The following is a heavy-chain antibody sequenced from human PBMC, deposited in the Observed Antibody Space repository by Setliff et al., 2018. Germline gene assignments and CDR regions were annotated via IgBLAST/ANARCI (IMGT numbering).Heavy chain of an antibody. J-gene: IGHJ4*02. CDR1: GFTFSSYS. D-gene: IGHD2-2*01. CDR3: AKDWNPSTYWYTDYFDS. Sequence: PGGSLRLSCAASGFTFSSYSMNWVRQAPGKGLEWVSYISSSSSTIYYADSVKGRFTISRDNAKNTLYLQMNSLRAEDTAIYCCAKDWNPSTYWYTDYFDSWGQGTLVTSPQ. CDR2: ISSSSSTI. V-gene: IGHV3-48*04.